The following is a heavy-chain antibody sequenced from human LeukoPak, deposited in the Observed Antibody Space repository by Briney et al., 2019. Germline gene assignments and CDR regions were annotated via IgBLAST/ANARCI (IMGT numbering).Heavy chain of an antibody. J-gene: IGHJ6*02. CDR3: AKGFSWYGYGMDV. D-gene: IGHD6-13*01. CDR2: ISSSGGST. V-gene: IGHV3-23*01. Sequence: GGSLRLSCAASGFTFSIYAMTWVRQAPGKGLEWVSAISSSGGSTYYADSVKGRFTISRDTSKNTLYLQMNSLRAEDTAVYYCAKGFSWYGYGMDVWGLGTTVTVSS. CDR1: GFTFSIYA.